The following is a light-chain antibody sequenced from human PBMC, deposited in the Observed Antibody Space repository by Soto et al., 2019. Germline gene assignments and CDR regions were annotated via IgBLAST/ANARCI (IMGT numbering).Light chain of an antibody. CDR2: DAS. V-gene: IGKV3-11*01. Sequence: EIVLTQSPATLSLSPGERATLSCRASPSVSSYLAWYQQKPGQAPRLLIYDASNRSTGIPARFSGSVSGTDFNLTISSLETGDFAVYYCQQRSNWPWTFGQGTKVEIK. CDR1: PSVSSY. CDR3: QQRSNWPWT. J-gene: IGKJ1*01.